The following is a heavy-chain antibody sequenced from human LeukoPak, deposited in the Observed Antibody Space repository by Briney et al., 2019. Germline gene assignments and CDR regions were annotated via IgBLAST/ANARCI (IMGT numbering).Heavy chain of an antibody. V-gene: IGHV3-7*03. CDR1: GFTFSNYW. D-gene: IGHD3-10*01. Sequence: GGSLRLSCAASGFTFSNYWMSWVRQTPGKGLEWVANIKEDGSDKYYVDSLKGRFTISRDNAKNSLYLQMNSLRAEDTAVYYCAKDRSREAYWGQGTLVTVSS. J-gene: IGHJ4*02. CDR2: IKEDGSDK. CDR3: AKDRSREAY.